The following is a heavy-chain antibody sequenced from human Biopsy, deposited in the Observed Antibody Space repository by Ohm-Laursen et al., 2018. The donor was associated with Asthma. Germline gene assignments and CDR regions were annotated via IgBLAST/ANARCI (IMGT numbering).Heavy chain of an antibody. CDR3: ASDFPKDYVRYNFQF. CDR2: HDHEEGGT. CDR1: GYSLTDLS. D-gene: IGHD4-17*01. Sequence: ASVKVSCKISGYSLTDLSMHWVRQAPGQGLEWMGGHDHEEGGTVNAWRFQGRVTMTEDTPTDTAYMELSSLSSDDTAVYYCASDFPKDYVRYNFQFWGQGTLVTVSS. V-gene: IGHV1-24*01. J-gene: IGHJ4*02.